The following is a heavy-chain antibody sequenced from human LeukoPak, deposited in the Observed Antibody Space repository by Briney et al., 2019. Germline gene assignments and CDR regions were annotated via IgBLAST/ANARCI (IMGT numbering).Heavy chain of an antibody. D-gene: IGHD3-22*01. CDR3: ARDFGFYDSSGYYPSV. CDR2: IYSGGST. Sequence: GGSLRLSCAASGFTVSSNYMRWVRQAPGKGLEWVSVIYSGGSTYYADSVKGRFTISRHNSKNTLYLQMNSLRAEDTAVYYCARDFGFYDSSGYYPSVWGQGTLVTVSS. V-gene: IGHV3-53*04. CDR1: GFTVSSNY. J-gene: IGHJ4*02.